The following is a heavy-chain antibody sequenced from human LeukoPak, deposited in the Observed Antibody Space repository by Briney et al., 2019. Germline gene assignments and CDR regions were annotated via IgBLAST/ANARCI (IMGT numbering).Heavy chain of an antibody. CDR1: GYTFTSYY. Sequence: GASVKVSCKASGYTFTSYYMHWVRQAPGKGLEWMGGFDPEDGETIYAQKFQGRVTMTEDTSTDTAYMELSSLRSEDTAVYYCASRPINYYYDSSGYPSDAFDIWGQGTMVTVSS. D-gene: IGHD3-22*01. J-gene: IGHJ3*02. CDR2: FDPEDGET. CDR3: ASRPINYYYDSSGYPSDAFDI. V-gene: IGHV1-24*01.